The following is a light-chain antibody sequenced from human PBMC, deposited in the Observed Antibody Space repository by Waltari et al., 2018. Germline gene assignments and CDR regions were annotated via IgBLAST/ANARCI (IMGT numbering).Light chain of an antibody. Sequence: TQSPATLSLSPGERATLSCRASQSVSNYLAWYQQKPGQAPRLLIYGASSRATGIPDRFSGRWSGTEFTLTISSLEPEDFAVYYCQKYNSSPFTFGPGTKLDI. CDR1: QSVSNY. J-gene: IGKJ3*01. CDR2: GAS. CDR3: QKYNSSPFT. V-gene: IGKV3-20*01.